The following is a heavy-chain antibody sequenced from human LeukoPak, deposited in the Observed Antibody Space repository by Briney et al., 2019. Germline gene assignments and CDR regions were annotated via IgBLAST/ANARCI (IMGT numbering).Heavy chain of an antibody. J-gene: IGHJ4*02. Sequence: SETLSLTCAVSGVSFDDYYWSWVRQTPGKGLEWIGEINHSGYTNDGPSLKSRVTLSIDTSRKQFSLNLRSVTVADTGIYYCTRMTAGHDYWGQGTLVTVSS. CDR3: TRMTAGHDY. CDR2: INHSGYT. D-gene: IGHD2-21*02. CDR1: GVSFDDYY. V-gene: IGHV4-34*01.